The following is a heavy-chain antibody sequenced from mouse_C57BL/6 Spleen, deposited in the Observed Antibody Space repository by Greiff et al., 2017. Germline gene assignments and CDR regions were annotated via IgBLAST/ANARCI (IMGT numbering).Heavy chain of an antibody. J-gene: IGHJ2*01. CDR2: INPGSGGT. D-gene: IGHD1-1*01. CDR3: GRSINTVAYFDY. Sequence: VQLQQSGAELVRPGTSVKVSCKASGYAFTNYLIEWVKQRPGQGLEWIGVINPGSGGTNYNEKFKGKATLTADKSSSTAYMQLSSLTSEDSAVYFCGRSINTVAYFDYWGQGTTLTVSS. CDR1: GYAFTNYL. V-gene: IGHV1-54*01.